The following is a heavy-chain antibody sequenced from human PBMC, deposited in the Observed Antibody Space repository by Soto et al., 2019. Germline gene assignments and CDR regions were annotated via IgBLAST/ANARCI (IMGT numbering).Heavy chain of an antibody. CDR2: INPSGGTT. CDR3: ARGFHIHLLDY. Sequence: QVQLVQSGAEVKKPGASVKVSCKASGYTFTSYYMHWVRQAPGQGLEWMGIINPSGGTTSYAQMFQGRVTMTRDTSTSTVYMELTSLRSEDTAVYYCARGFHIHLLDYWGQGTLVTVSS. V-gene: IGHV1-46*01. CDR1: GYTFTSYY. D-gene: IGHD2-21*01. J-gene: IGHJ4*02.